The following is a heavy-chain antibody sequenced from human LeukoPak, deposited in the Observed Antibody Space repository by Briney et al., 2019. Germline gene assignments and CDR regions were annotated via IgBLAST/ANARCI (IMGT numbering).Heavy chain of an antibody. D-gene: IGHD3/OR15-3a*01. CDR1: GYTFTSYD. Sequence: VASVKVSCKASGYTFTSYDINGVRQATGQGLEWMGWMNPNSGNTGYAQKFQGRVTITRNTSISTAYMELSSLRSEDTAVYYCARVGPSPYFDYWGQGTLVTVSS. CDR3: ARVGPSPYFDY. CDR2: MNPNSGNT. J-gene: IGHJ4*02. V-gene: IGHV1-8*03.